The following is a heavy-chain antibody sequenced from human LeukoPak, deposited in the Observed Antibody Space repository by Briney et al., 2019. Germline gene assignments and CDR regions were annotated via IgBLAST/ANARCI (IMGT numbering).Heavy chain of an antibody. Sequence: SETLSLTCAVYGGSFSGYYWSWIRQPPGKGLEWIGEINHSGSTNYNPSLKSRVTISVDTSKNQFSLKLSSVTAADTAVYYCARGLGGRSSSGKRGAFDIWGQGTMVTVSS. CDR3: ARGLGGRSSSGKRGAFDI. D-gene: IGHD6-13*01. J-gene: IGHJ3*02. V-gene: IGHV4-34*01. CDR2: INHSGST. CDR1: GGSFSGYY.